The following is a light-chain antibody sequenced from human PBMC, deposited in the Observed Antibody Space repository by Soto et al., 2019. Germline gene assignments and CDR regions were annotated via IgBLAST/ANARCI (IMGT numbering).Light chain of an antibody. J-gene: IGLJ2*01. CDR3: ATWDGSLSAVV. V-gene: IGLV1-51*01. CDR2: DND. CDR1: SSNIGNNF. Sequence: QSVLTQPPSVSAAPGQTVTISCSGSSSNIGNNFVSWYQQLPGTAPKLLIYDNDKRPSGIPDRFSGSKSGTSATLGITGLQTGDEVDYYCATWDGSLSAVVFGGGTKLTVL.